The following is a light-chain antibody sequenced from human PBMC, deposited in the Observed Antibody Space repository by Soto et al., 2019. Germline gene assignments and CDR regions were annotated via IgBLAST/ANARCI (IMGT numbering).Light chain of an antibody. J-gene: IGLJ1*01. Sequence: QSALTQPHSVSGSPGQSVTISCTGTSSDVGGYNRVSWYQQHPGKAPKLMVYDVNKRPSGVPDRFSGSKSGNTASLTISGLQAEDEADYYCCSYAGSYTYVFGTGTKLTVL. CDR2: DVN. V-gene: IGLV2-11*01. CDR1: SSDVGGYNR. CDR3: CSYAGSYTYV.